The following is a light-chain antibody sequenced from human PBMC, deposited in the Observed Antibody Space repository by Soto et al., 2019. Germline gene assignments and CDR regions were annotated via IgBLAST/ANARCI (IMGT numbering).Light chain of an antibody. V-gene: IGKV1D-16*01. Sequence: TCRASQGISSWLAWYQQQPGKAPKLLIYAASSLQSGVPSRFSGSGSGTDFTLTISGLQSEDFELYFCQQYNNWPFSFGPGTRLEIK. CDR1: QGISSW. CDR3: QQYNNWPFS. CDR2: AAS. J-gene: IGKJ5*01.